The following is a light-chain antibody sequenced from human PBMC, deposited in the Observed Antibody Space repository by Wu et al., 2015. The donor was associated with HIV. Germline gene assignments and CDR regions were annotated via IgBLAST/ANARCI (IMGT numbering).Light chain of an antibody. CDR2: GSF. CDR3: QQSYTTPVT. Sequence: EVVMTQSPATLSVSPGERATLSCRTSQSVSNSLAWYQHKPGQGPRLLIYGSFTRASGTPARFSGSGSGTDFTLAISSLQPEDVATYYCQQSYTTPVTFGPGTKVEI. J-gene: IGKJ1*01. CDR1: QSVSNS. V-gene: IGKV3-15*01.